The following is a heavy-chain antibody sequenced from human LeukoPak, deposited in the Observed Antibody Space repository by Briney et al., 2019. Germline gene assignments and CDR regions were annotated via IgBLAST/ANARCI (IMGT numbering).Heavy chain of an antibody. J-gene: IGHJ4*02. D-gene: IGHD3-22*01. CDR2: ISYDGSNK. Sequence: PGGSLRLSCAASGFTFSSYGMHWVRQAPGKGLEWVAVISYDGSNKYYADSVKGRFTISRDNSKNTLYLQMNSLRAEDTAVYYCAKASGSYYYDSSGYSSWGQGTLVTVSS. CDR3: AKASGSYYYDSSGYSS. CDR1: GFTFSSYG. V-gene: IGHV3-30*18.